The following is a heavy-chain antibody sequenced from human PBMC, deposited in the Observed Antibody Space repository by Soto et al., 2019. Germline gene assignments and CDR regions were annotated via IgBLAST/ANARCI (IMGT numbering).Heavy chain of an antibody. Sequence: SVKVSCKASGGTFSSYAISWVRQAPGQGLEWMGGIIPIFGTANYAQKFQGRVTITADKSTSTAYMELSSLRSEDTAVYYCASSIAARPGGYCYYYYGMDVWGQGTTVTSP. J-gene: IGHJ6*02. CDR2: IIPIFGTA. CDR1: GGTFSSYA. V-gene: IGHV1-69*06. CDR3: ASSIAARPGGYCYYYYGMDV. D-gene: IGHD6-6*01.